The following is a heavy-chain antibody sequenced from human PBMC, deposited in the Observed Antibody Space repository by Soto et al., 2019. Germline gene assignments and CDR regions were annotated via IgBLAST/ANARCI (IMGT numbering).Heavy chain of an antibody. Sequence: QVQLVESGGGVVQPGRSLRLSCAASGFTFSSYAMHWVRQAPGKGLEWVAAISYDGSNKYYADSVKGRFTISRDNSKNTLYLQMNSLRAEDTAVYYCARDTPPRWDSYYDSSGYSHDDAFDIWGQGTMVTVSS. V-gene: IGHV3-30-3*01. CDR1: GFTFSSYA. CDR3: ARDTPPRWDSYYDSSGYSHDDAFDI. D-gene: IGHD3-22*01. CDR2: ISYDGSNK. J-gene: IGHJ3*02.